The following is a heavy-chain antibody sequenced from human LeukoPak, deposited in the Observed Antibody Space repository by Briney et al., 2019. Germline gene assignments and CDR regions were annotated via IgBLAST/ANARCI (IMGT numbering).Heavy chain of an antibody. CDR2: ISSSSSYI. V-gene: IGHV3-21*01. Sequence: PGGSLRLSCAASGFTFSSYSMNWVRQAPGKGLEWVSSISSSSSYIYYADSVKGRFTISRDNAKNSLYLQMNSLRAEDTAVYYCARDIWGYSGSYYFDYWGQGTLVTVSS. CDR1: GFTFSSYS. CDR3: ARDIWGYSGSYYFDY. J-gene: IGHJ4*02. D-gene: IGHD1-26*01.